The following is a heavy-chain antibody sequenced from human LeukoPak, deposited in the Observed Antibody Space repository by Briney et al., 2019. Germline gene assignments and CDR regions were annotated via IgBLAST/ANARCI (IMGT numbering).Heavy chain of an antibody. CDR2: INHSGST. Sequence: PSETLSLTCAVYGGSLSGYYWSWIRQPPGKGLEWIGEINHSGSTNYNPSLKNRVTISVDTSKNQFSLKLSSVTAADTAVYYCARGHYYDSSGTSGIDYWGQGTLVTVSS. V-gene: IGHV4-34*01. J-gene: IGHJ4*02. CDR1: GGSLSGYY. CDR3: ARGHYYDSSGTSGIDY. D-gene: IGHD3-22*01.